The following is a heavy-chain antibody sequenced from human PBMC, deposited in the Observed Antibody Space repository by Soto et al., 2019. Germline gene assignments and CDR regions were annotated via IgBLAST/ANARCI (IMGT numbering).Heavy chain of an antibody. J-gene: IGHJ6*02. D-gene: IGHD2-15*01. CDR3: ARHGLGSGYYYYYGMDV. CDR2: IYYSGNT. Sequence: SETLSLTCTVSGGSISSSSYFWGWIRQPPGKGLEWIGSIYYSGNTYYNPSLKSRVTISVDTSKKQFSLKLSSVTAADTAVYYCARHGLGSGYYYYYGMDVWRHGTTATVSS. V-gene: IGHV4-39*01. CDR1: GGSISSSSYF.